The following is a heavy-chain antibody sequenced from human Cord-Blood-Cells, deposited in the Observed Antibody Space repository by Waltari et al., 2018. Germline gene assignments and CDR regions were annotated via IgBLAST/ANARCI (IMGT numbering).Heavy chain of an antibody. D-gene: IGHD1-1*01. CDR1: GFTFSSYG. Sequence: QVQLVESGGGVVQPGRSLRLSCAASGFTFSSYGMHWVRQAPGKVLEWVAVISYDGSNKYSADAGKGRFTISRDKSKNTLYLQMNSLRAEDTAVYYCAKDGEGNWNYFDYWGQGTLVTVSS. CDR3: AKDGEGNWNYFDY. V-gene: IGHV3-30*18. J-gene: IGHJ4*02. CDR2: ISYDGSNK.